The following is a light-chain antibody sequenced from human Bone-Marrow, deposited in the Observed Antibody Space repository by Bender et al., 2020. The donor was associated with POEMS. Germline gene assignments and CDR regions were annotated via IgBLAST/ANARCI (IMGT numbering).Light chain of an antibody. J-gene: IGLJ1*01. CDR1: SSDVGSSNR. CDR2: EVS. Sequence: QSALTQPPSVSGSPGQSVTISCTGTSSDVGSSNRVSWYQQPPGTAPKLMIYEVSNRPSGAPDRFSGSKSGNTASLTISGLQAEDEADYYCSSNTITNTFVFGTGTKVTVL. CDR3: SSNTITNTFV. V-gene: IGLV2-18*02.